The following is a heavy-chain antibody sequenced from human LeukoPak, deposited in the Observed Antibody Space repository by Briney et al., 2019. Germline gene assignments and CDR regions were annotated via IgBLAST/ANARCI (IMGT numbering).Heavy chain of an antibody. J-gene: IGHJ4*02. Sequence: SVKVSCKASGGTFSSYAISWVRQAPGQGLEWMGRIIPILGIANYAQKFQGRVTITADKSTSTAYMELRSLRSDDTAVYYCARSGYSGYYDYWGQGTLVTVSS. CDR2: IIPILGIA. V-gene: IGHV1-69*04. CDR3: ARSGYSGYYDY. CDR1: GGTFSSYA. D-gene: IGHD1-26*01.